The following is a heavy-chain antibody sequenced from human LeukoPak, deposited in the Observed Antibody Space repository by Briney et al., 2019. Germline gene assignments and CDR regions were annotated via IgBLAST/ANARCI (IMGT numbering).Heavy chain of an antibody. D-gene: IGHD4-17*01. CDR3: AKDISRYGDYYFDY. V-gene: IGHV3-33*06. CDR2: IWYDGSNK. CDR1: GFTFSSYG. J-gene: IGHJ4*02. Sequence: PGRSLRLSCAASGFTFSSYGMHWVRQAPGKGLEWVAVIWYDGSNKYYADSVKGRFTISRDNSKNTLYLQMNSLRAEDTALYYCAKDISRYGDYYFDYWGQGTLVTVSS.